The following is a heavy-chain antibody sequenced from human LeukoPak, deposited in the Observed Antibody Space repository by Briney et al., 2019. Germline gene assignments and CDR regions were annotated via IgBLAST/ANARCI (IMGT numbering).Heavy chain of an antibody. CDR3: ARSGGVRYSSGRTDAFDI. CDR2: MNPNSGNT. J-gene: IGHJ3*02. Sequence: ASVKVSCKASGYTFTSYDINWVRQATGQGLEWMGWMNPNSGNTGYAQKFQGRVTMTRNTSISTAYMELSSLRSEDTAVYYCARSGGVRYSSGRTDAFDIWGQGTMVTVSS. D-gene: IGHD6-19*01. V-gene: IGHV1-8*01. CDR1: GYTFTSYD.